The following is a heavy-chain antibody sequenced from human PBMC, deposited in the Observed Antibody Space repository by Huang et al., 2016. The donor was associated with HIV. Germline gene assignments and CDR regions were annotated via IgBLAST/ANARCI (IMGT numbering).Heavy chain of an antibody. CDR3: ARGMLVVNAVLTRYFDL. CDR2: IRNDGGDK. CDR1: GFTFRDYG. J-gene: IGHJ2*01. V-gene: IGHV3-30*02. Sequence: QVQLVESGGGVVQPGGSQRLSCAAFGFTFRDYGMHWVRQAPGKGLGWVAYIRNDGGDKYSADSVKGRFTISRGNSGNTLALEMNSLRVEDAAVYYCARGMLVVNAVLTRYFDLWGRGTLVCLL. D-gene: IGHD2-21*01.